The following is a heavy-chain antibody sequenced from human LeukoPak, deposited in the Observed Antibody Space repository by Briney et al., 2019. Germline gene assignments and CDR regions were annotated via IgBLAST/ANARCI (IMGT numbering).Heavy chain of an antibody. Sequence: SVKVSCKASGDTFNTYAITWVRQAPGQGLGWMGKIIPIIDIAKYARKFRGRVTITADKSTNTAYMELSSLRSEDSAVYYCAREGTRSCSSSSCYEDSWGQGTLVTVSS. D-gene: IGHD2-15*01. CDR2: IIPIIDIA. CDR1: GDTFNTYA. CDR3: AREGTRSCSSSSCYEDS. V-gene: IGHV1-69*04. J-gene: IGHJ4*02.